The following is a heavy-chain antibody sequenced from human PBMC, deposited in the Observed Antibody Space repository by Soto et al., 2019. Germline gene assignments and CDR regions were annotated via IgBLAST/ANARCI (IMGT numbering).Heavy chain of an antibody. Sequence: SETLSLTCTVSGGSISSYYRSWIRQPPGKGLERNGYIYNSGSTNYNPSLKSRVTISVDTSKNQFSLKLSSVTAADTAVYYCARESLPTYYDILTGYYQTYYFDYWGQGTLVTVSS. CDR3: ARESLPTYYDILTGYYQTYYFDY. D-gene: IGHD3-9*01. J-gene: IGHJ4*02. CDR2: IYNSGST. V-gene: IGHV4-59*01. CDR1: GGSISSYY.